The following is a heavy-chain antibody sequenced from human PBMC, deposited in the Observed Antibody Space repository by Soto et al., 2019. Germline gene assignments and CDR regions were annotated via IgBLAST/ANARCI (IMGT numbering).Heavy chain of an antibody. Sequence: LGESLKISCGGSGYDFNTNWFGWVRQLPGRGLEWVGIMYPGDSDTRYNPSLQGHVTLSVDVTVSTAFLQWRSLETSDTGMYFCARLPRDCNKTSCYYADHWGQGTQVTVSS. CDR3: ARLPRDCNKTSCYYADH. V-gene: IGHV5-51*01. CDR2: MYPGDSDT. J-gene: IGHJ4*02. CDR1: GYDFNTNW. D-gene: IGHD3-3*01.